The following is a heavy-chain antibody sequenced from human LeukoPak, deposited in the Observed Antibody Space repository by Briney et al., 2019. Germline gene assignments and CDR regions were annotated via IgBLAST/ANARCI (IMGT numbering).Heavy chain of an antibody. CDR3: ARCGSSGLFDY. Sequence: SETLSLTCAVYGGSFSGYYWSWIRQPPGKGLEWIGEINHSGSTNYHPSLTSRVTISVDTSKNQFSLKLSSVTAADTAVYYGARCGSSGLFDYWGQGTLVTVSS. J-gene: IGHJ4*02. V-gene: IGHV4-34*01. CDR2: INHSGST. D-gene: IGHD6-6*01. CDR1: GGSFSGYY.